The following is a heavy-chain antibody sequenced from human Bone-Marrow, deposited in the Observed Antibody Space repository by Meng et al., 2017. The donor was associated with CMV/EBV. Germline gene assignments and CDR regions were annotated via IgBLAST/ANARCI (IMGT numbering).Heavy chain of an antibody. D-gene: IGHD3-22*01. CDR1: GDSVSSNSAA. CDR3: ARDLYYYDSSGYYHPTLDY. J-gene: IGHJ4*02. V-gene: IGHV6-1*01. Sequence: SCAISGDSVSSNSAAWNWIRQSPSRGLEWLGRTYYRSKWYNDYAVSVKSRITINPDTSKNQFSLQLNSVTPEDTAVYYCARDLYYYDSSGYYHPTLDYCGQGTLVTASS. CDR2: TYYRSKWYN.